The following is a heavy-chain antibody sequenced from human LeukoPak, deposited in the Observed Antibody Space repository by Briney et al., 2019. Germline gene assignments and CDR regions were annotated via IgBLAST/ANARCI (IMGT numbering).Heavy chain of an antibody. Sequence: LRLSCAASGFPFDDYAMHWVRQAPGKGLEWVSGISWNSGSISYADSVKGRFTISRDNAKNSLYLQMNSLRAEDTALYYCAKALGAWPRGMDVWGQGTTVTVSS. V-gene: IGHV3-9*01. CDR2: ISWNSGSI. CDR3: AKALGAWPRGMDV. D-gene: IGHD3-10*01. J-gene: IGHJ6*02. CDR1: GFPFDDYA.